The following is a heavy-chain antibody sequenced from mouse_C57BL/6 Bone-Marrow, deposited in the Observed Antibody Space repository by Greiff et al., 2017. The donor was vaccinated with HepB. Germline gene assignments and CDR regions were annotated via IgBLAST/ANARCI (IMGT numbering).Heavy chain of an antibody. CDR1: GFTFSDYG. Sequence: EVQVVESGGGLVQPGGSLKLSCAASGFTFSDYGMAWVRQAPRKGPEWVAFISNLAYSIYYADTVTGRFTISRENAKNTLYLEMSSLRSEDTAMYYCARQDYYGSSHWYFDVWGTGTTVTVSS. J-gene: IGHJ1*03. V-gene: IGHV5-15*01. CDR2: ISNLAYSI. CDR3: ARQDYYGSSHWYFDV. D-gene: IGHD1-1*01.